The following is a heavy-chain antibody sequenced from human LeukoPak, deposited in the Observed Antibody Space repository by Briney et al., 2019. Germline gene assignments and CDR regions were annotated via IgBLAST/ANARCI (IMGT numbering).Heavy chain of an antibody. V-gene: IGHV4-34*01. CDR3: ARGRWLPRGGFDY. CDR2: INHSGST. Sequence: SETLSLTCAVYGGSFSGYYWSWIRQPPGKGLEWIGEINHSGSTNYNPSLKSRVTISVDTSKNQFSLKLSSVTAADTAMYYCARGRWLPRGGFDYWGQGTLVTVSS. D-gene: IGHD6-19*01. J-gene: IGHJ4*02. CDR1: GGSFSGYY.